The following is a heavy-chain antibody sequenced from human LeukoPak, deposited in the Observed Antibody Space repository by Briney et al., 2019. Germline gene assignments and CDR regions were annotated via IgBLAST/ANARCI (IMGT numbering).Heavy chain of an antibody. CDR2: ISGSGGST. J-gene: IGHJ3*02. V-gene: IGHV3-23*01. CDR3: TMQRLDAFDI. CDR1: EFTFSSYG. D-gene: IGHD6-25*01. Sequence: GGTLRLSCAASEFTFSSYGMSWVRQAPGKGLEWVSAISGSGGSTYYADSVKGRFAISRDNSKNTLYLQMNSLRAEDTAVYYCTMQRLDAFDIWGQGTMVTVSS.